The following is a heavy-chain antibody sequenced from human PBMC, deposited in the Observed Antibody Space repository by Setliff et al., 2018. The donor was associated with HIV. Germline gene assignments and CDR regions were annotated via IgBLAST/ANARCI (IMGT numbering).Heavy chain of an antibody. CDR2: IFHSGAT. J-gene: IGHJ5*02. CDR3: ARGGPLITLVRGVLRWFEP. D-gene: IGHD3-10*01. CDR1: GASISKSNSY. Sequence: SETLSLTCTVYGASISKSNSYWGWIRQPPGKRLEWLGSIFHSGATYSNPSLKRRFTISVDTSKDQFSLKLNSVTAAVTAVYYCARGGPLITLVRGVLRWFEPLGQGTLVAISS. V-gene: IGHV4-39*07.